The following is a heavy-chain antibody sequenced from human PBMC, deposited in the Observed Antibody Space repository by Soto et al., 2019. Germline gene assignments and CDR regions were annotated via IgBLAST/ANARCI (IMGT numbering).Heavy chain of an antibody. CDR2: ISPLTETP. CDR3: AIGPRNSWTCDF. J-gene: IGHJ4*02. CDR1: GGTFSNYA. D-gene: IGHD6-13*01. Sequence: QVQVVQSGAEVKKPWSSVKGSCKASGGTFSNYAISWVRQAPGHGLEWVGGISPLTETPVYAQTVQGRLTITADAITSAAYMEMSSLRSDDRAVYYCAIGPRNSWTCDFWGQGTLVTGSS. V-gene: IGHV1-69*01.